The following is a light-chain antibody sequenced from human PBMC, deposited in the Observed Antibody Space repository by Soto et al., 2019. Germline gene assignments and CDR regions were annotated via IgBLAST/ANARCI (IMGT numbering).Light chain of an antibody. V-gene: IGLV1-40*01. CDR3: QSYESSLSGWV. CDR2: RNS. Sequence: QSVLTQPPSVSGTPGHRVTISCTGISSNIGAGYDVHWYQQLPGTAPKLLIYRNSNRPSGVPDRFSGSQSGTSASLAIPGLRAEDEADYSCQSYESSLSGWVFGGGTKLTVL. CDR1: SSNIGAGYD. J-gene: IGLJ3*02.